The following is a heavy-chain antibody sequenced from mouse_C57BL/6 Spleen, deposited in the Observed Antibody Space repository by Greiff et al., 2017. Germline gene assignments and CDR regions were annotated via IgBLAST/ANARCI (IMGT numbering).Heavy chain of an antibody. D-gene: IGHD1-1*01. CDR3: TRSGATVVATPFAY. J-gene: IGHJ3*01. CDR1: GYTFTDYE. V-gene: IGHV1-15*01. CDR2: IDPATGGT. Sequence: QVQLQQSGAELVRPGASVTLSCKASGYTFTDYEMHWVKQTPVHGLEWIGAIDPATGGTAYNQKFKGKAILTADKSSSTAYMELRSLTSEDSAVYYCTRSGATVVATPFAYWGQGTLVTVSA.